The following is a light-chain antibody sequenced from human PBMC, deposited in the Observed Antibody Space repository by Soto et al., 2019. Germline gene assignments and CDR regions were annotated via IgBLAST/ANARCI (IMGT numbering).Light chain of an antibody. J-gene: IGKJ1*01. CDR1: QSVSTW. CDR3: QQYNSYLWT. Sequence: DIQMTQSPSTLSASVGDRATITCRASQSVSTWLAWYQQKPGKVPNLLIYKASSLESGVPSRFSGSGSGTEFTLTISSLQPDDFATYYCQQYNSYLWTFGQGTKVEIK. V-gene: IGKV1-5*03. CDR2: KAS.